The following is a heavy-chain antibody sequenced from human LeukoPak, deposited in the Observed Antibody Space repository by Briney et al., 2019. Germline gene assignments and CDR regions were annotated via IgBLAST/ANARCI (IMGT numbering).Heavy chain of an antibody. V-gene: IGHV1-3*01. CDR1: GYTFTSYA. CDR2: INAGNGNT. J-gene: IGHJ3*02. D-gene: IGHD2-15*01. Sequence: ASVKVSCKASGYTFTSYAMHWVRQAPGQRLEWMGWINAGNGNTKYSQKFQGRVTITRDTSASTAYMELSRLRSDDTAVYYCARGGLGYCSGGSCYEAFDIWGQGTMVTVSS. CDR3: ARGGLGYCSGGSCYEAFDI.